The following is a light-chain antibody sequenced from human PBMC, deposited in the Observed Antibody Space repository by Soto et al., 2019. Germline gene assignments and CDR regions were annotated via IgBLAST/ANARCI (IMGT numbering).Light chain of an antibody. CDR2: GAS. J-gene: IGKJ4*01. CDR3: QHYGSSPLT. Sequence: IVLTQSPGTLSLSPGERATLSCRASQSVSASHLAWYQQKPGQAPRLLLYGASTRATGIPDRFSGSGSGTDCTLTITRLEPEDFAVFYCQHYGSSPLTFGGGTKVEIK. V-gene: IGKV3-20*01. CDR1: QSVSASH.